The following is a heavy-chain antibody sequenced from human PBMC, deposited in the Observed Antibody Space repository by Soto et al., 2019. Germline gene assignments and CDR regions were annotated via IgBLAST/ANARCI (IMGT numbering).Heavy chain of an antibody. CDR3: ATLTRAGDEICFDP. CDR2: ISYDGSNK. Sequence: QVQLVESGGGVVQPGRSLRLSCAASGFTFSSYGMHWVRQAPGKGLEWVAGISYDGSNKYYADSVKGRFTISRDNSKNTMYLQMNSLSAEDTAVYYWATLTRAGDEICFDPWGQGTLVTVSS. CDR1: GFTFSSYG. J-gene: IGHJ5*02. D-gene: IGHD2-21*02. V-gene: IGHV3-30*03.